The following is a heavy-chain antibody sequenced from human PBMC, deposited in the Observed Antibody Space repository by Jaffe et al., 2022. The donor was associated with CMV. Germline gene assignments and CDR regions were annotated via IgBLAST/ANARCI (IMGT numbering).Heavy chain of an antibody. J-gene: IGHJ6*03. CDR1: GGSISSYY. CDR2: IYYSGST. D-gene: IGHD6-13*01. Sequence: QVQLQESGPGLVKPSETLSLTCTVSGGSISSYYWSWIRQPPGKGLEWIGYIYYSGSTNYNPSLKSRVTISVDTSKNQFSLKLSSVTAADTAVYYCAREGIGSSWYSREYYMDVWGKGTTVTVSS. CDR3: AREGIGSSWYSREYYMDV. V-gene: IGHV4-59*01.